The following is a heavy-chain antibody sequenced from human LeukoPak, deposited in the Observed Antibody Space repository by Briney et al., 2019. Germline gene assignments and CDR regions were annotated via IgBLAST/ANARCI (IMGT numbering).Heavy chain of an antibody. CDR3: ARDDPYYGMDV. CDR2: ISNNGGYT. Sequence: GGSLRLSCAASGFTFSSSAMSWVRQAPGKGLEWVSAISNNGGYTYYADSVQGRFTISRDNSKNTLYLQMNSLRAEDTAVYYCARDDPYYGMDVWGQGTTVTVSS. J-gene: IGHJ6*02. V-gene: IGHV3-23*01. CDR1: GFTFSSSA.